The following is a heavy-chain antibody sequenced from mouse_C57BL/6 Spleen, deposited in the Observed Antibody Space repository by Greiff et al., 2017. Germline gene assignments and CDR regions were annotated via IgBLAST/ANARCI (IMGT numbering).Heavy chain of an antibody. CDR2: ISDGGSYT. CDR3: ARVPSYYGSSDYAMDY. J-gene: IGHJ4*01. CDR1: GFTFSSYA. Sequence: EVKLMESGGGLVKPGGSLKLSCAASGFTFSSYAMSWVRQTPEKRLEWVATISDGGSYTYYPDNVKGRFTISRDNAKNNLYLQMSHLKSEDTAMYYCARVPSYYGSSDYAMDYWGQGTSVTVSS. V-gene: IGHV5-4*03. D-gene: IGHD1-1*01.